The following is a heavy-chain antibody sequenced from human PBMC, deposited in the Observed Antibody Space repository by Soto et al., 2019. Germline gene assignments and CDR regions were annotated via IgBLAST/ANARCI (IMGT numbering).Heavy chain of an antibody. D-gene: IGHD6-13*01. CDR1: GGTFSSYA. J-gene: IGHJ6*02. V-gene: IGHV1-24*01. CDR2: FIPEDGAT. CDR3: ATKGRWYVGYYYYGMDV. Sequence: ASVKVSCKASGGTFSSYAISWVRQAPGQGLEWMGGFIPEDGATIYAQKFQGRVTMTEDTSTDTAYMELSSLRSEDTAVYYCATKGRWYVGYYYYGMDVWGQGTTVTVSS.